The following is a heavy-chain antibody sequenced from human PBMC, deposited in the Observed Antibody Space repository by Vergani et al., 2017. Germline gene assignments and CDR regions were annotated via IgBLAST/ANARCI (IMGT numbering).Heavy chain of an antibody. D-gene: IGHD3-3*01. CDR3: AHRPASCDPVLFRSGYYIGFDP. CDR2: IDWDDDK. CDR1: GFSLSTSGMC. V-gene: IGHV2-70*15. Sequence: QVTLRESGPALVKPTQTLTLTCTFSGFSLSTSGMCVSWIRQPPGKALEWLARIDWDDDKYYSTSLKTRLTISKDTSKNQVVLTMTNMDPVDTATYYFAHRPASCDPVLFRSGYYIGFDPWGQGTLVTVSS. J-gene: IGHJ5*02.